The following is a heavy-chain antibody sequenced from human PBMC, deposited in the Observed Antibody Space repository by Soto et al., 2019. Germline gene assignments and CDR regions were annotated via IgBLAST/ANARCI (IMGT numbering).Heavy chain of an antibody. D-gene: IGHD6-13*01. CDR1: GGSISSYY. J-gene: IGHJ5*02. Sequence: PSETLSLTCTVSGGSISSYYWSWIRQPPGKGLEWIGYIYYSGSTNYNPSLKSRVTISVDTSKNTQYLQMYGLTIEDTAIYYCVRDLGSSDLDPWGQGTLVTVSS. CDR2: IYYSGST. V-gene: IGHV4-59*01. CDR3: VRDLGSSDLDP.